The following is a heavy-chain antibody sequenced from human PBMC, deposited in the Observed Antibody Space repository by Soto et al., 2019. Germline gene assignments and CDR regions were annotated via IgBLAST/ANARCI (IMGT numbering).Heavy chain of an antibody. CDR2: IYYSGST. CDR1: GGSISSGGYY. V-gene: IGHV4-31*03. J-gene: IGHJ4*02. Sequence: SETLSLTCTVSGGSISSGGYYWSWIRQHPGKGLEWIGYIYYSGSTYYNPSLKSRVTISVDTSKNQFSLKLSSVTAADTAVYYCARPPELVVPAAVFDYWGQGTLVTVSS. D-gene: IGHD2-2*01. CDR3: ARPPELVVPAAVFDY.